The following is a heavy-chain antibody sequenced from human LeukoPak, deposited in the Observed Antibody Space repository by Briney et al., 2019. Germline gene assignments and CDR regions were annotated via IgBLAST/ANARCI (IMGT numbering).Heavy chain of an antibody. CDR3: ARLASYYDILTGYHREYYFDY. D-gene: IGHD3-9*01. J-gene: IGHJ4*02. V-gene: IGHV1-18*01. CDR1: GYTFTSYG. CDR2: IGAYNGNT. Sequence: GASEKVSCKASGYTFTSYGISWVRQAPGQGLEWMGWIGAYNGNTNYAQKLQGRVTMTTDTSTSTAYMELRSLRSDDTAVYYCARLASYYDILTGYHREYYFDYWGQGTLVTVSS.